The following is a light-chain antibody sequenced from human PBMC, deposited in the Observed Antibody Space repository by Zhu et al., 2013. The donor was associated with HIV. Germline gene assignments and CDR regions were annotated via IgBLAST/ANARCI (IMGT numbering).Light chain of an antibody. J-gene: IGKJ5*01. CDR1: HSVSTKY. Sequence: DIELTQSPGTLSLSPGERATLSCRASHSVSTKYLAWYQQKPGQAPRLLIFDASNRATGTPGRFSGSGPGTDFTLTISRLQPEDFAIYYCQQYEDSPITFGQGTRLEMK. CDR3: QQYEDSPIT. V-gene: IGKV3-20*01. CDR2: DAS.